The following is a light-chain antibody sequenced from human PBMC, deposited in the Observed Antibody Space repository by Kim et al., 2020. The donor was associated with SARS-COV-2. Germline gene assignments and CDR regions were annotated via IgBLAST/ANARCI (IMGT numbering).Light chain of an antibody. CDR3: QQYHDWPPYT. CDR1: QSLRNS. CDR2: GAS. Sequence: EIVMTQSPATLSVSPGERATLSCRASQSLRNSLAWYQQKPGQAPRLLIYGASTRATGIPARFSGSGSGTEFTLIISSLQSEDFAVYYCQQYHDWPPYTFGQGTKLEI. V-gene: IGKV3-15*01. J-gene: IGKJ2*01.